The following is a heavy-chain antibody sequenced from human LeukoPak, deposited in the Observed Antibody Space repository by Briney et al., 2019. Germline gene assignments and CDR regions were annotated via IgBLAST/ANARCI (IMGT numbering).Heavy chain of an antibody. Sequence: PSETLSLTCTVSGGSISSSSYFWGWVRQPPGKGLEWIGSCYYSGNTYYNPSLKSRVTISLDTSKNQFSLKLSSVTAADTAVYYCARATPYGDYVDYWGQGTLVTVSS. CDR3: ARATPYGDYVDY. V-gene: IGHV4-39*07. CDR2: CYYSGNT. J-gene: IGHJ4*02. CDR1: GGSISSSSYF. D-gene: IGHD4-17*01.